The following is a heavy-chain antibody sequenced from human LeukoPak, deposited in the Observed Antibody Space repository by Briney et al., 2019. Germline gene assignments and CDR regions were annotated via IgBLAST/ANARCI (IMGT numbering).Heavy chain of an antibody. Sequence: ASVNVSCRASGYTFTSYYMHWVRQAPGQGVEWMGIINPSGGSTSYAQKFQGRVTMTRDMSTSTVYMEMSSLRSEDTAVYYCARVDAGYGGNSPDFDYWGQGTLVTVSS. CDR3: ARVDAGYGGNSPDFDY. J-gene: IGHJ4*02. V-gene: IGHV1-46*01. D-gene: IGHD4-23*01. CDR1: GYTFTSYY. CDR2: INPSGGST.